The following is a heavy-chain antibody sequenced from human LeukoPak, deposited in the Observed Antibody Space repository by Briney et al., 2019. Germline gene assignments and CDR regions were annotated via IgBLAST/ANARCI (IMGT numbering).Heavy chain of an antibody. V-gene: IGHV3-30-3*01. CDR3: ARDPRGNFPYFDY. D-gene: IGHD4-23*01. CDR2: ISYDGSNK. Sequence: PGRSLRLSCAASGFTFSSYAMHWVRQAPGKGLEWVAVISYDGSNKYYADSVKGRFTISRDNSKNTLYLQMNSLRAEDTAVYYCARDPRGNFPYFDYWGQGTLVTVSS. J-gene: IGHJ4*02. CDR1: GFTFSSYA.